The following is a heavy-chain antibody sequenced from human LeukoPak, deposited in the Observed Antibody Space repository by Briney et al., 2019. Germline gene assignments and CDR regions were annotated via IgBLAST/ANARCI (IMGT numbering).Heavy chain of an antibody. CDR2: ISGSGGST. CDR3: ACWPRSTPNWDY. D-gene: IGHD1-1*01. V-gene: IGHV3-23*01. J-gene: IGHJ4*02. CDR1: GFTFSSYA. Sequence: GGSLRLSCAASGFTFSSYAMSWVREAPGKGLEWFSAISGSGGSTYYADSVKGRFTISRDNSKNMLYLQMNSLRAEDTAVYYCACWPRSTPNWDYWGQGTLVTVSS.